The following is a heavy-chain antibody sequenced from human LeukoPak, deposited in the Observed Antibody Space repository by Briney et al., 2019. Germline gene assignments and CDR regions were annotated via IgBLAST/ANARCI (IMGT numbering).Heavy chain of an antibody. V-gene: IGHV3-66*01. CDR1: GFTVSSNY. Sequence: PGGSLRLSCAASGFTVSSNYMSWVRQAPGKGLEWVSVIYSGGSTYYADSVKGRFTISRDNSKNTLYLQMNSLRAEDTAVYYCARLSGSYPAHFDYWGQGTLVTVSS. D-gene: IGHD1-26*01. J-gene: IGHJ4*02. CDR2: IYSGGST. CDR3: ARLSGSYPAHFDY.